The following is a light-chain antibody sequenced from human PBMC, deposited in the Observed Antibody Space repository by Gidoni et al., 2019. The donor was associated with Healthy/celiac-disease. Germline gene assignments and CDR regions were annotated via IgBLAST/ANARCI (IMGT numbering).Light chain of an antibody. CDR1: QSVSSSY. CDR3: QQYGSSPWT. J-gene: IGKJ1*01. V-gene: IGKV3-20*01. Sequence: IVLTPSPGILSLSPGERATLSCRASQSVSSSYLAWYQQKPGQAPRLLIYGASSRATGIPDRFSGSGSGTDFTLTISRLEPEDFAVYYCQQYGSSPWTFXQGTKVEIK. CDR2: GAS.